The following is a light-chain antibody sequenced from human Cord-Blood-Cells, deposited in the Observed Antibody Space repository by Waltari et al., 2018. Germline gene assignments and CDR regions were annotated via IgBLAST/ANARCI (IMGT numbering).Light chain of an antibody. CDR1: QDIRNY. Sequence: DIQMIQSPSSLSASVGARITTTCQESQDIRNYLNWYQQKPGKAPKLLSFGASKLETGDPSRFSGSGSGTDCTFTISSLQPEDIATKYCQQYDNLPFGPGTKLDSK. J-gene: IGKJ3*01. CDR2: GAS. V-gene: IGKV1-33*01. CDR3: QQYDNLP.